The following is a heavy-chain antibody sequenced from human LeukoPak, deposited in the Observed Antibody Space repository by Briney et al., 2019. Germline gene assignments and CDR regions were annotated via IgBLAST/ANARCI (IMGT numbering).Heavy chain of an antibody. J-gene: IGHJ4*02. CDR1: GFTFTSSW. V-gene: IGHV3-7*01. Sequence: GGSLRLSCAASGFTFTSSWMDWVRQAPGKGLEWVANIKQDGSEKYYVDSVKGRFTISRDNAKNSVYLQMHSLRAEDTAVYYCSRSLNSWGQGTLVTVSS. CDR2: IKQDGSEK. CDR3: SRSLNS.